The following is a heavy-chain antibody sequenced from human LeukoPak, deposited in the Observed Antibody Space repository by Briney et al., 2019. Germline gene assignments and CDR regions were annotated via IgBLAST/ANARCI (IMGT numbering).Heavy chain of an antibody. V-gene: IGHV3-33*01. Sequence: GGSLRLSCAASGSTFSSYGMHWVRQAPGKGLEWVAVIWYDGSNKYYADSVKGRFTISRDSSKNTLYLQMNSLRAEDTAVYYCARTDYGDYTTFDYWGQGTLVTVSS. CDR2: IWYDGSNK. CDR3: ARTDYGDYTTFDY. D-gene: IGHD4-17*01. CDR1: GSTFSSYG. J-gene: IGHJ4*02.